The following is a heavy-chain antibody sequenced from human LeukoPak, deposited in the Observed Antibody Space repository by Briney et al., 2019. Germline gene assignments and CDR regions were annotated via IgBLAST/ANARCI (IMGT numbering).Heavy chain of an antibody. J-gene: IGHJ6*02. CDR2: IIPIFGTA. CDR3: ARENNGGNSGYYYYGMDV. CDR1: GGTFSSYA. D-gene: IGHD4-23*01. V-gene: IGHV1-69*01. Sequence: GSSVKVSCKASGGTFSSYAISWVRQAPGQGLEWKGGIIPIFGTANYAQKFQGRVTITADESTSTAYMELSSLRSEDTAVYYCARENNGGNSGYYYYGMDVWGQGTTVTVSS.